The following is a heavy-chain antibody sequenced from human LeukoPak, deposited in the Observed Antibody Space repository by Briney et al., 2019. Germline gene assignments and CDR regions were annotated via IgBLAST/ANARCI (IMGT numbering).Heavy chain of an antibody. CDR2: LSYDGRDK. J-gene: IGHJ4*02. V-gene: IGHV3-30*04. Sequence: GRSLRLSCAASGFTFSSYAMHWVRQAPGKGLEGVAVLSYDGRDKYYADSVKGRFTISRDNSKNTLYLQMNSLRAEDTAVYYCARDASVGVADYYFDYWGQGTLVTVSS. CDR1: GFTFSSYA. CDR3: ARDASVGVADYYFDY. D-gene: IGHD2-15*01.